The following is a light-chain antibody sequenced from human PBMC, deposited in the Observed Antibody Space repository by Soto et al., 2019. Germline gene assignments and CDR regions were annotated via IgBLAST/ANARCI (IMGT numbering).Light chain of an antibody. V-gene: IGLV2-14*01. CDR2: EVT. CDR1: NRDVGGYNY. J-gene: IGLJ2*01. CDR3: SSYSSSSARDVI. Sequence: QSALAQPASVSGSPGQSITISCAGTNRDVGGYNYVSWYQQYPGKAPKLIIYEVTYRPSGVSHRFSGSKSGNTASLTITGLQAEDEADDYCSSYSSSSARDVIFGGGTKVTVL.